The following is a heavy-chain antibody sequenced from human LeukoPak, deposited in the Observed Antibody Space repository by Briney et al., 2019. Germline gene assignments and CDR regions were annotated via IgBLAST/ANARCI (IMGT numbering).Heavy chain of an antibody. CDR2: IIPIFGTA. V-gene: IGHV1-69*13. CDR1: GGTFSSYA. J-gene: IGHJ6*04. CDR3: ARVHRVVTMDV. Sequence: ASVKVSCMASGGTFSSYAISWVRQAPGQGLEWMGGIIPIFGTANYAQEFQGRVTITADESTSTAYMELSSLRSEDTAVYYCARVHRVVTMDVWGKGTSVTVSS. D-gene: IGHD3-22*01.